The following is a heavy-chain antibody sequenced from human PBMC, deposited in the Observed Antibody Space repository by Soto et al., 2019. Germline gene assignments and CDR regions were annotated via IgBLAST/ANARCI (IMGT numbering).Heavy chain of an antibody. CDR2: ISAYNGNT. CDR1: GYSFTNYL. Sequence: VASVKVSCKTSGYSFTNYLINWVRQAPGQGLEWMGWISAYNGNTNYAQKLQGRVTMTTDTSTSTAYMELRSLRSDDTAVYYCARDWGYSYGTFDYWGQGTLVTVSS. J-gene: IGHJ4*02. V-gene: IGHV1-18*01. D-gene: IGHD5-18*01. CDR3: ARDWGYSYGTFDY.